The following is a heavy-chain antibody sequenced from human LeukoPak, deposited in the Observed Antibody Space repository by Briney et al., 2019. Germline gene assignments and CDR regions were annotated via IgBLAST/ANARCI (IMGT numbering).Heavy chain of an antibody. CDR2: ISGSGGST. CDR3: AKASSGYDFWSGYYIPHFDY. D-gene: IGHD3-3*01. V-gene: IGHV3-23*01. J-gene: IGHJ4*02. Sequence: GGSLRLSCAASGFTFSSYAMSWVRQAPGKGLEWVSAISGSGGSTYYADSVKGRFTISRDSSENTLYLQMNSLRAEDTAVYYCAKASSGYDFWSGYYIPHFDYWGQGTLVTVSS. CDR1: GFTFSSYA.